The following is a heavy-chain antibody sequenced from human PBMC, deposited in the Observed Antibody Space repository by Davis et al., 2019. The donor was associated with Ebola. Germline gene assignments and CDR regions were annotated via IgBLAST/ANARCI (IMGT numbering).Heavy chain of an antibody. D-gene: IGHD2-15*01. Sequence: GESLKISCAASGFVFSSYVMSWVRQAPGKGLEWVGRIKSKTDGGTTDYAAPVKGRFTISRDDSKNTLYLQMNSLKTEDTAVYYCTTEEFVDGSGHFDYWGQGTLVTVSS. J-gene: IGHJ4*02. V-gene: IGHV3-15*01. CDR2: IKSKTDGGTT. CDR1: GFVFSSYV. CDR3: TTEEFVDGSGHFDY.